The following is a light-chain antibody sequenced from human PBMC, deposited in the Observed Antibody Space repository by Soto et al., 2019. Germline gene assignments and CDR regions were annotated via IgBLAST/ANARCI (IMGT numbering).Light chain of an antibody. CDR3: QQFYAARS. CDR1: QSILYSSNNKNY. J-gene: IGKJ1*01. Sequence: DIVMTQSPDSLAVSLGERATINCKSSQSILYSSNNKNYLAWYQQKPGQPPKLLIYWASTRGSGVPDRFSGSGSGTDFTLTISSLQAEDVAVYYCQQFYAARSFGQGTKLEIK. CDR2: WAS. V-gene: IGKV4-1*01.